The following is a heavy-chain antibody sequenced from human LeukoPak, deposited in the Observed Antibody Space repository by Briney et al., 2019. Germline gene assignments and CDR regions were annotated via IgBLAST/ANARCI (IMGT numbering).Heavy chain of an antibody. V-gene: IGHV3-23*01. CDR3: ARALEGYSFYYFDY. CDR2: ISGSGGST. CDR1: GFTFSSYA. D-gene: IGHD1-26*01. J-gene: IGHJ4*02. Sequence: PGGSLRLSCAASGFTFSSYAMSWVRQAPGKGLEWVSAISGSGGSTYYADSVKGRFTISRDNSKNTLYLQMNSLRAEDTAVCYCARALEGYSFYYFDYWGQGTLVTVSS.